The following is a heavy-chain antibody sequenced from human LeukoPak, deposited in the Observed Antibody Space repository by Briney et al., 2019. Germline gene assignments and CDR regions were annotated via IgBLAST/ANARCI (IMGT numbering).Heavy chain of an antibody. D-gene: IGHD6-19*01. J-gene: IGHJ4*02. CDR2: IYYSGST. V-gene: IGHV4-59*01. Sequence: SETLSLTCTVSGGSISSYYWSWIRQPPGKGLEWIEYIYYSGSTNYNPSLKSRVTISVDTSKNQFSLKLSSVTAADTAVYYCAREAVAGTSFDYWSQGTLVTVSS. CDR1: GGSISSYY. CDR3: AREAVAGTSFDY.